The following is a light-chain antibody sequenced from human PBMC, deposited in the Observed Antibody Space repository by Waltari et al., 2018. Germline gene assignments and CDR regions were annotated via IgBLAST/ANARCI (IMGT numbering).Light chain of an antibody. CDR2: DVN. J-gene: IGLJ2*01. V-gene: IGLV2-8*01. CDR1: SRDVVGYNY. CDR3: SSYAGSNNLGV. Sequence: QSALTQPPSASGSPGPSATISSTATSRDVVGYNYASWYQQHPVKAPKLMIYDVNNRPSGVPDRFSGSKSGNTASLTVSGLQTEDEADYYCSSYAGSNNLGVFGGGTKLTVL.